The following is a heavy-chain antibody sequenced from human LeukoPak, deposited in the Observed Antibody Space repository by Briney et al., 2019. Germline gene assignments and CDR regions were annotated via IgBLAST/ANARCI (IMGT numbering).Heavy chain of an antibody. CDR2: INPQSGGT. J-gene: IGHJ4*02. CDR1: GYTFTGYY. CDR3: AITLNTPSSC. V-gene: IGHV1-2*02. Sequence: ASVKVSCKASGYTFTGYYVHWVRQAPGQGLEWMGWINPQSGGTNYAQKFQGRVTMTRDTSISTAYMELRRLGSDDTAVYYCAITLNTPSSCWGQGTLVIVSS. D-gene: IGHD6-13*01.